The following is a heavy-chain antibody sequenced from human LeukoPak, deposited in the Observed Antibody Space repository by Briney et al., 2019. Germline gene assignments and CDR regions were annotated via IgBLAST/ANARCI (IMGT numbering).Heavy chain of an antibody. V-gene: IGHV3-66*03. J-gene: IGHJ6*02. D-gene: IGHD3-3*01. CDR2: TYTRGNS. CDR3: ARTSSPYYDFWSGYWTSNYYYYGMDV. CDR1: GFDVSSHH. Sequence: GGSLRLSCAASGFDVSSHHMVWVRQAPGKGLEWVSVTYTRGNSYYTDSVKGRFTISRDNSKNTLYLQMNSLRAEDTAVYYCARTSSPYYDFWSGYWTSNYYYYGMDVWGQGTTVTVSS.